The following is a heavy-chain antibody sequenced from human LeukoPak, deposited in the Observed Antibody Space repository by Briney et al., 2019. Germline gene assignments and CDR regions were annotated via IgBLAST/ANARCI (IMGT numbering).Heavy chain of an antibody. CDR3: ARDRGIAEADSFDP. Sequence: GASVKVSCKASGYTYTTDGISWVRQAPGQGLEWMGWIDTYSGKTNYAQKFQGRVTMTSDTSTSTAYMELRSLRSDDTAVYYCARDRGIAEADSFDPWGQGTLATVSS. CDR1: GYTYTTDG. J-gene: IGHJ5*02. D-gene: IGHD6-13*01. V-gene: IGHV1-18*01. CDR2: IDTYSGKT.